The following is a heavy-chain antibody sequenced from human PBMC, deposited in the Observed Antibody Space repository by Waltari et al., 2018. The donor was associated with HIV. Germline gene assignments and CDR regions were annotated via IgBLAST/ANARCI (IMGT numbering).Heavy chain of an antibody. Sequence: QLQLQQWGAGLFKPSESLSLPCPVYGRSFSGYYCSWIRQPPGKGLEWIGEINHSGSTNYNPSLKSRVTISVDTSKNQFSLKLSSVTAADTAVYYCARERMTTVTDWGQGTLVTVSS. CDR3: ARERMTTVTD. V-gene: IGHV4-34*01. CDR1: GRSFSGYY. CDR2: INHSGST. D-gene: IGHD4-17*01. J-gene: IGHJ4*02.